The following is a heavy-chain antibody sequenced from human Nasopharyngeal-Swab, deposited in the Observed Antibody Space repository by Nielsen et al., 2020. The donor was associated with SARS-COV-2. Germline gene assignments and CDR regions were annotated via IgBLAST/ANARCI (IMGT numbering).Heavy chain of an antibody. CDR2: ISSSSSTI. CDR3: ARVYGSSSWYWGAFDI. D-gene: IGHD6-13*01. J-gene: IGHJ3*02. V-gene: IGHV3-48*01. Sequence: GESLKISCAASGFTFSSYSMNWVRQAPGKGLEWVSYISSSSSTIYYADSVKGRFTISRDNAKNSLYLQMNSLRAEDTAVYYCARVYGSSSWYWGAFDIWGQGTMVTVSS. CDR1: GFTFSSYS.